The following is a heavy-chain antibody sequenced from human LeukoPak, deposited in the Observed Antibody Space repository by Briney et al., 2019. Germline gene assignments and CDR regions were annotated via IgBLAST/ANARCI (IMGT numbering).Heavy chain of an antibody. J-gene: IGHJ5*02. CDR3: AREVVAYYYGSGSYFDP. CDR1: GGSISSYY. V-gene: IGHV4-4*07. CDR2: IYTSGST. D-gene: IGHD3-10*01. Sequence: SETLSLTCTVSGGSISSYYWSWIRQPAGKGLEWIGRIYTSGSTNYNPSLKSRVTMSVDTSKNQFSLKLSSVTAADTAVYYCAREVVAYYYGSGSYFDPCGQGTLVTVSS.